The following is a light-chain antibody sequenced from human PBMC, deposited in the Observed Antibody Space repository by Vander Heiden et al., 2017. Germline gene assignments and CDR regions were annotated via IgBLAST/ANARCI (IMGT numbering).Light chain of an antibody. CDR3: MQTLQTPWT. V-gene: IGKV2-28*01. Sequence: DILMTQSPLSLPVTPGEPASISCRSSQSLLHGNGYNYLHWYLQKPGQSPQLLIYLGSLRTSGVPHRFSGSGSGTDFTLKSSRVEAEDVGVYYCMQTLQTPWTFGQGTKVEIK. J-gene: IGKJ1*01. CDR2: LGS. CDR1: QSLLHGNGYNY.